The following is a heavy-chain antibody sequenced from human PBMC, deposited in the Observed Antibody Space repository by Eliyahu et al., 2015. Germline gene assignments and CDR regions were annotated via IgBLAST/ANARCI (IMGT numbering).Heavy chain of an antibody. CDR1: GFTFSSYG. D-gene: IGHD3-22*01. Sequence: QVQLVESGGGVVQPGGSLRLSCAASGFTFSSYGMHWVRQAPGKGLEWVAFIRYDGSNKYYADSVKGRFTISRDNSKNTLYLQMNSLRAEDTAVYYCATRGPDSSGYHDAFDIWGQGTMVTVSS. J-gene: IGHJ3*02. CDR2: IRYDGSNK. CDR3: ATRGPDSSGYHDAFDI. V-gene: IGHV3-30*02.